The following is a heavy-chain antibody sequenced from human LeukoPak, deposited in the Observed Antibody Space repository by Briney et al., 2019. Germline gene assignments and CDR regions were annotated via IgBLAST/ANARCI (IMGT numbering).Heavy chain of an antibody. D-gene: IGHD6-13*01. J-gene: IGHJ4*02. CDR1: GYTFTSYG. V-gene: IGHV1-18*01. Sequence: ASVKVSCKASGYTFTSYGISWVRQAPGQGLEWMGWISAYNGNTNYAQKLQGRVTMTTDTSTGTAYMELRSLRSDDTAVYYCARGVAAAGTGGFDYWGQGTLVTVSS. CDR3: ARGVAAAGTGGFDY. CDR2: ISAYNGNT.